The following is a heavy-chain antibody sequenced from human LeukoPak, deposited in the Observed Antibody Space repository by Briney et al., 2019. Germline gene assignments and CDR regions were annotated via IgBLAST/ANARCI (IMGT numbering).Heavy chain of an antibody. CDR1: GGSIITYY. Sequence: SPSETLTLTCTVSGGSIITYYWSWIRQPPGKGLEWIGYISNSGSTNDNPSLRSRITISVDTSKNQFYLNLSSVTAADTAVYYCARPGKNRKDGYRYWGQGTLVTVSS. CDR3: ARPGKNRKDGYRY. D-gene: IGHD5-24*01. J-gene: IGHJ4*02. V-gene: IGHV4-59*12. CDR2: ISNSGST.